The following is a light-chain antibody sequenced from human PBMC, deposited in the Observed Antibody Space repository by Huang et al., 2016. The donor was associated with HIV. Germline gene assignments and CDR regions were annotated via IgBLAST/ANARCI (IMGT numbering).Light chain of an antibody. CDR3: QQYNNWPPWT. Sequence: EVVMTQSPATLSVSPGERATLSCRASQSVSTYLAWYQQKPGQAPRLLIYDASTRDTGSPARFSGSGSGTEFTLTITSLQSEDFAVYYCQQYNNWPPWTFGQGTKVEVK. CDR1: QSVSTY. V-gene: IGKV3-15*01. J-gene: IGKJ1*01. CDR2: DAS.